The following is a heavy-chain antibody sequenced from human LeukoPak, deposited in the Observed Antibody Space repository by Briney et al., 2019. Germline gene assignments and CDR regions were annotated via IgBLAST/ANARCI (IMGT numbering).Heavy chain of an antibody. CDR2: ISYDGSDK. CDR1: GFTFSSYI. V-gene: IGHV3-30-3*01. CDR3: AREDSSSRRIVTKLDY. Sequence: GGSLRLSCAASGFTFSSYIMHWVRQAPGKGLEWVAVISYDGSDKYYADSVKDRFTISRDNSKNTLYLQMNSLRTEDTAMYYCAREDSSSRRIVTKLDYWGQGTLVTVSS. J-gene: IGHJ4*02. D-gene: IGHD6-13*01.